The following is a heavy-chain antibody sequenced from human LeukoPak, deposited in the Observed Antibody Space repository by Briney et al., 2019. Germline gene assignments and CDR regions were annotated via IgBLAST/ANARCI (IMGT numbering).Heavy chain of an antibody. CDR2: ISGSGGST. Sequence: GGSLRLSCAASGFTFSSYAMSWVRQAPGKGLEWVSAISGSGGSTYYADSVKGRFTISRDDSKNTLYLQMNSLRAEDTAVYYCAKDRQFLEWLSSVNNDDYFDYWGQGTLVTVSS. CDR1: GFTFSSYA. CDR3: AKDRQFLEWLSSVNNDDYFDY. V-gene: IGHV3-23*01. J-gene: IGHJ4*02. D-gene: IGHD3-3*01.